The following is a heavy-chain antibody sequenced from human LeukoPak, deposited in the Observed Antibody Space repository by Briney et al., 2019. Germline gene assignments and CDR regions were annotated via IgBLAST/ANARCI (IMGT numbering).Heavy chain of an antibody. D-gene: IGHD3-9*01. CDR3: TTVGLRYFDVFDY. CDR1: GFTFSNAW. CDR2: IKSKTDGGTT. J-gene: IGHJ4*02. Sequence: GGSLRLSCAASGFTFSNAWVSWVRQAPGKGLEWVGRIKSKTDGGTTDYAAPVKGRFTISRDDSKNTLYLQMNSLKTEDTAVYYCTTVGLRYFDVFDYWGQGTLVTVSS. V-gene: IGHV3-15*01.